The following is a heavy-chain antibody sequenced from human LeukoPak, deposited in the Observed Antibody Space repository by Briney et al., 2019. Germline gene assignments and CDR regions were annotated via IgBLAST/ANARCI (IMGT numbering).Heavy chain of an antibody. CDR3: AQDSCGGDCHSVLLDY. CDR1: GFSFKSFG. D-gene: IGHD2-21*02. V-gene: IGHV3-30*02. CDR2: IKEDQSNL. Sequence: RGSLSLSCAASGFSFKSFGMHWVRQSPGKGLEWGAFIKEDQSNLYYAESVKGRFSISRDNSKTTLYLQVNSLRPGDTAIYYCAQDSCGGDCHSVLLDYWGQGTLLTVSS. J-gene: IGHJ4*02.